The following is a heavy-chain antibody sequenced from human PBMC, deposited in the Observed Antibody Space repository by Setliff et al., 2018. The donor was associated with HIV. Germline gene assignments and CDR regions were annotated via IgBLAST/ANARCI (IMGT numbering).Heavy chain of an antibody. V-gene: IGHV3-48*01. J-gene: IGHJ4*02. CDR3: LRGGSFGDIPNC. Sequence: GGSLRLSCATSGFTFSRYNMSWVRQSPGKALEWISFINGASDMISYADSVKGRFTVSRDSARNSLYLQMNSLTAEDTAVYYCLRGGSFGDIPNCWGQGTLVTVSS. CDR1: GFTFSRYN. D-gene: IGHD4-17*01. CDR2: INGASDMI.